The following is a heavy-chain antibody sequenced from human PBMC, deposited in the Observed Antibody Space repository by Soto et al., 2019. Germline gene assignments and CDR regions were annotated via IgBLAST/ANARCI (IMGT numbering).Heavy chain of an antibody. J-gene: IGHJ5*02. CDR1: GFTFSSYE. CDR3: AREYSSSWTTNWFDP. Sequence: GGSLRLSCAASGFTFSSYEMNWVRQAPGKGLEWVSYISSSGSTIYYADSVKGRFTISRDNAKNSLYLQMNSLRAEDTAVYYCAREYSSSWTTNWFDPWGQGTLGT. CDR2: ISSSGSTI. V-gene: IGHV3-48*03. D-gene: IGHD6-13*01.